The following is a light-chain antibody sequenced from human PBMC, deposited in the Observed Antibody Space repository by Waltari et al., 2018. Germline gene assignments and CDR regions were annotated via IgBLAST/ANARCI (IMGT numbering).Light chain of an antibody. CDR1: SGSVSTSNY. CDR3: LLFMGSAIWV. CDR2: STN. Sequence: QTVVTQEPSFSVSPGGTVTLTCGLSSGSVSTSNYPSWYQQTPGQAPRTLIYSTNTRPSGVPDRFSGSILGNKAALTITGAQADDESHYYCLLFMGSAIWVFGGGTKLTVV. V-gene: IGLV8-61*01. J-gene: IGLJ3*02.